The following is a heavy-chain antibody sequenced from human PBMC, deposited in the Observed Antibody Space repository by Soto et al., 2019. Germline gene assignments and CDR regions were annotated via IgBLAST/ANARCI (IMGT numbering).Heavy chain of an antibody. CDR2: IIPILGIA. J-gene: IGHJ4*02. D-gene: IGHD2-15*01. Sequence: QVQLVQSGAEVKKPGSSVKVSCKASGGTFSSYTISWVRQAPGQGLEWMGRIIPILGIANYAQKFQGRVTVPAEKSTSTAYMGLGSLRSGDTAVYYWGGVVPSRGGGYYFDYWGQGTLVTVSS. CDR1: GGTFSSYT. V-gene: IGHV1-69*02. CDR3: GGVVPSRGGGYYFDY.